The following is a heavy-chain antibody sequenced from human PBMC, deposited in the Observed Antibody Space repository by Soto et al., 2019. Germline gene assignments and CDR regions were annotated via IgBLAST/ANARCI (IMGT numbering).Heavy chain of an antibody. D-gene: IGHD3-10*01. Sequence: VGSLRLSCAASRFTFSSFAMHWVRQAPGKGLEWVAVISYDGSDKYYADSVEGRFTISRDNSKNTLFLQMNSLRTEDTAIYYCAKVVGSFWGQGTLVTVSS. CDR2: ISYDGSDK. CDR3: AKVVGSF. V-gene: IGHV3-30*18. CDR1: RFTFSSFA. J-gene: IGHJ4*02.